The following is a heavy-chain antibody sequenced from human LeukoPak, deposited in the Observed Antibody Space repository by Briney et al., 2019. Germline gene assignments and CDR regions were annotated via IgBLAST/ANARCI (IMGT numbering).Heavy chain of an antibody. D-gene: IGHD2-2*01. Sequence: GGSLRLSCAASGFTFSSYAMHWVRQAPGKGLEWVAVISYDGSNKYYADSVEGRFTISRDNSKNTLYLQMNSLRAEDTAVYYCARDRIVVVPAAPSYWGQGTLVTVSS. CDR1: GFTFSSYA. V-gene: IGHV3-30-3*01. CDR3: ARDRIVVVPAAPSY. J-gene: IGHJ4*02. CDR2: ISYDGSNK.